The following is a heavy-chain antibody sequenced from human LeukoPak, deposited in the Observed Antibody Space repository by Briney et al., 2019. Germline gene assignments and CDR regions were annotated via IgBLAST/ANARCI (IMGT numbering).Heavy chain of an antibody. CDR1: GGSFSGYY. Sequence: SETLSLTCAVYGGSFSGYYWSWNRQPPGKGLEWIGEINHSGSTNYNPSLKSRVTISVDTSKNQFSLKLSSVTAADTAVYYCARENRIAARPFDYWGQGTLVTVSS. CDR2: INHSGST. D-gene: IGHD6-6*01. J-gene: IGHJ4*02. V-gene: IGHV4-34*01. CDR3: ARENRIAARPFDY.